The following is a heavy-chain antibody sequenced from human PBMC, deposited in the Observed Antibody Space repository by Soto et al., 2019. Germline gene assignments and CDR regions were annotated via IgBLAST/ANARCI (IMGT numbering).Heavy chain of an antibody. Sequence: GGSLRLSCAASGFTFSSYAMSWVRQAPGKGLEWVSSISSSGGNTYYADSVKGRFTISRDNPRNTLYLQMNSLRAEDTAVYYCAKDRLPIDYWGQGTLVTVSS. CDR3: AKDRLPIDY. V-gene: IGHV3-23*01. CDR1: GFTFSSYA. CDR2: ISSSGGNT. J-gene: IGHJ4*01. D-gene: IGHD2-15*01.